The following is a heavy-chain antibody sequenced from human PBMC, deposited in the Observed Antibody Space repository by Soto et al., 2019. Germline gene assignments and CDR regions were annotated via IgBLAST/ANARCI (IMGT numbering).Heavy chain of an antibody. Sequence: VQLVQSGAEVKQPGSSVKVSCKASGGTFSSYTVTWVRQAPGQGLEWMGGFVPIVGTTDYSQNFQGRLTITADESATTGYMELSSLTSDDKARYYCAIGSTYSGEFEFWGQGTLVTVSS. V-gene: IGHV1-69*01. CDR2: FVPIVGTT. J-gene: IGHJ4*02. CDR1: GGTFSSYT. D-gene: IGHD1-26*01. CDR3: AIGSTYSGEFEF.